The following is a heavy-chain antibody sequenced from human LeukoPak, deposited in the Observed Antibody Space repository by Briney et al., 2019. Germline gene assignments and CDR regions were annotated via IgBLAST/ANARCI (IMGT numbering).Heavy chain of an antibody. CDR2: ISGSGGST. CDR1: GFTFSSYA. J-gene: IGHJ6*03. V-gene: IGHV3-23*01. D-gene: IGHD3-16*01. Sequence: PGGSLRLSSAASGFTFSSYAMSWVRQAPGKGLEGVSAISGSGGSTNYADSVRGRFTISRDNSKNTLYLQMNSLRAEDTALYYCAKGGWVPTNYYYMDVWGKGTTVTVSS. CDR3: AKGGWVPTNYYYMDV.